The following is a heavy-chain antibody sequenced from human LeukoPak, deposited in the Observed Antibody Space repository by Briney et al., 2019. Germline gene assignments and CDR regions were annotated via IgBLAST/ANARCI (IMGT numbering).Heavy chain of an antibody. CDR1: GGSISSYY. CDR3: ARGGGNPYFDY. D-gene: IGHD4-23*01. J-gene: IGHJ4*02. Sequence: PSETLSLTCTVSGGSISSYYWSWIRQPPGKGVEWIGYIYYSGSTNYTPSLKSRVTISLDTSKNQFSLKLSSVTAADTAVYYCARGGGNPYFDYWGQGILVTVPS. CDR2: IYYSGST. V-gene: IGHV4-59*01.